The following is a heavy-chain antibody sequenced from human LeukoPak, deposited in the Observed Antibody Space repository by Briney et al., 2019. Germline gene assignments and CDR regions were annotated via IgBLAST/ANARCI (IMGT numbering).Heavy chain of an antibody. CDR2: ISDRGLST. V-gene: IGHV3-23*01. J-gene: IGHJ5*01. CDR3: TKEYSGSWYWFDS. D-gene: IGHD6-13*01. Sequence: PGGSLRLSCAASGFTFSSYAMSWVRQAPGKGLEWVSAISDRGLSTYYADSVKGRLTISRDNSKNTLYLQMNSLRAEDTAVYYCTKEYSGSWYWFDSWGQGTLVIVSS. CDR1: GFTFSSYA.